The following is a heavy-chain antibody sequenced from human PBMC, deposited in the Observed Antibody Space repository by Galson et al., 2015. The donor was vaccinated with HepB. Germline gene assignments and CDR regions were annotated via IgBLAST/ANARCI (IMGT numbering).Heavy chain of an antibody. CDR3: AKDRDSSSSYVDF. CDR1: GFTFSSYG. J-gene: IGHJ4*02. CDR2: ISYDGSNK. Sequence: SLRLSCAASGFTFSSYGMHWVRQAPGKGLEWVAVISYDGSNKYYADSVKGRFTISRDNSKNTLYLQMNSLRAEDTSVYYCAKDRDSSSSYVDFWGQGALVTVSS. V-gene: IGHV3-30*18. D-gene: IGHD6-13*01.